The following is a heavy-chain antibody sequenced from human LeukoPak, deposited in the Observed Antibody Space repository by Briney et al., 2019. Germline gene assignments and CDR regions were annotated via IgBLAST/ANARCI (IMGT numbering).Heavy chain of an antibody. CDR1: GFTFSSYE. D-gene: IGHD3-10*01. V-gene: IGHV3-48*03. Sequence: GGSLRLSCAASGFTFSSYEMNWVRQAPGKGLEWVSYISSSGSTIYYADFVKGRFTISRDNAKNSLYLQMNSLRAEDTAVYYCARGGRRGGSGSSLDYWGQGTLVTVSS. CDR3: ARGGRRGGSGSSLDY. CDR2: ISSSGSTI. J-gene: IGHJ4*02.